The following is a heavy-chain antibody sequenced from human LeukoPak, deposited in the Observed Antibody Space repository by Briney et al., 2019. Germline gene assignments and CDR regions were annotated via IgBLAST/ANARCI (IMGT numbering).Heavy chain of an antibody. CDR3: ASGLYTIGIAAAAAGFFDY. V-gene: IGHV1-69*05. J-gene: IGHJ4*02. CDR1: GGTFSSYA. CDR2: IIPIFGTA. D-gene: IGHD6-13*01. Sequence: SVKVSCKASGGTFSSYAISWVRQAPGQGLEWMGRIIPIFGTANYAQKFQGRVTITTDESTSTAYMELSSLRSEDTAVYYCASGLYTIGIAAAAAGFFDYWGQGTLVTVPS.